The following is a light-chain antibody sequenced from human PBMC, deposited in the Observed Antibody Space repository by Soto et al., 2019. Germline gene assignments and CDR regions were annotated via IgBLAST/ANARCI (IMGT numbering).Light chain of an antibody. V-gene: IGKV3-20*01. CDR2: GAS. CDR3: QQYGSSPRLT. CDR1: QSITSTY. Sequence: DIVLTQSPGTLSLSPGKRATLSCRASQSITSTYLAWYQQKPGQAPRLLIYGASSRATGIPDRFSGSGSGTDFTLTISRLEPEDFAVYYCQQYGSSPRLTFGGGNKVEIK. J-gene: IGKJ4*01.